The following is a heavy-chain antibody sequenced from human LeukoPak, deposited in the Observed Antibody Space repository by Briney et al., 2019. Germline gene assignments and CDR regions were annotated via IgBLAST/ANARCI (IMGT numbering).Heavy chain of an antibody. J-gene: IGHJ6*03. CDR3: ARVKDTAMADGWFGYYYYYYMDV. D-gene: IGHD5-18*01. CDR1: GGSISSGSYY. V-gene: IGHV4-61*02. CDR2: IYTSGST. Sequence: SETLSLTCTVSGGSISSGSYYWRWIRQPAGKGLEWIGRIYTSGSTNYNPSLKSRVTISVDTSKNQFSLKLSSVTAADTAVYYCARVKDTAMADGWFGYYYYYYMDVWGKGTTVTVSS.